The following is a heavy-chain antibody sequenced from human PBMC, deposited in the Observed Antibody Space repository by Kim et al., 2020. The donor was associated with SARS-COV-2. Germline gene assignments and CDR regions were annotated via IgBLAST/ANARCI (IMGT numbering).Heavy chain of an antibody. Sequence: GESLKISCKGSGYRFTTYWIGWVRQMPGKGLEWMGIIYPGDSDTRYSPSFQGQVTISAAKSISTAYLQWSILKASDTAMDYCAIHPDYYYSSGYYSARGFVCWGQGTLVTGSS. V-gene: IGHV5-51*01. CDR2: IYPGDSDT. CDR1: GYRFTTYW. CDR3: AIHPDYYYSSGYYSARGFVC. D-gene: IGHD3-22*01. J-gene: IGHJ4*02.